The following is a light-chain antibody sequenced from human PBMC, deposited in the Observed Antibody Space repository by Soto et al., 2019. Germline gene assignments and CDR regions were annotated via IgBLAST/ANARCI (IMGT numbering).Light chain of an antibody. CDR3: QQYNSNSYS. CDR2: DAS. J-gene: IGKJ2*03. Sequence: DIQMTQSPSTLSASVRDRVTITCRASQSISTWVAWYQQRPGNAPKLLIYDASSLESGVPSRFSGSGSGTEFTLTISSLQPDDFATYYCQQYNSNSYSFGQGTKLEIK. V-gene: IGKV1-5*01. CDR1: QSISTW.